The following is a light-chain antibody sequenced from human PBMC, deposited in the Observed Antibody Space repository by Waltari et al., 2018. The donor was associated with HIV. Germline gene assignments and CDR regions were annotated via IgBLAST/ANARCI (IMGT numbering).Light chain of an antibody. J-gene: IGLJ2*01. V-gene: IGLV7-46*01. CDR2: NTN. CDR3: LISDNGHVI. CDR1: SGSVTSGHY. Sequence: QAVVTQEASLTVSPGGTVTLTCGSSSGSVTSGHYPFWFQQKPGQGPRTRISNTNTKHSWTPARFSGSLLGGKAALTLSGAQPEDEANYYCLISDNGHVIFGGGTKLTVL.